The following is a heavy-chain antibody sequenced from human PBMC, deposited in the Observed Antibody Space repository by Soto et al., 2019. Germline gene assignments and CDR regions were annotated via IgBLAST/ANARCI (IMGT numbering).Heavy chain of an antibody. D-gene: IGHD3-9*01. Sequence: QVQLVQSGAEVKKPGASVKVSCKASGYTFTGYYMHWVRQAPGQGLEWMGWINPNSGGTNYAQKFQGRVTMTRDTSISIAYMELSRLRSDDTAVYYCARDGGGGDYDILTGYDYWGQGTLVTVSS. V-gene: IGHV1-2*02. CDR3: ARDGGGGDYDILTGYDY. J-gene: IGHJ4*02. CDR2: INPNSGGT. CDR1: GYTFTGYY.